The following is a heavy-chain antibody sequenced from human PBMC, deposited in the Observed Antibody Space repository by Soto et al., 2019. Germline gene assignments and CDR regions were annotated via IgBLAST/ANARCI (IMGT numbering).Heavy chain of an antibody. D-gene: IGHD3-3*01. J-gene: IGHJ5*02. CDR3: ARDSAPNYDFWSGYHAAHNWFDP. Sequence: KPSETLSLTCAVSGYSISSGYYWGWLRQPPGKGLEWIGSIYHGGSTYYNPSLNSRVTLSIDMTNNHVSLILNSVTAADTAVYYCARDSAPNYDFWSGYHAAHNWFDPWGQGTLVTVS. V-gene: IGHV4-38-2*02. CDR1: GYSISSGYY. CDR2: IYHGGST.